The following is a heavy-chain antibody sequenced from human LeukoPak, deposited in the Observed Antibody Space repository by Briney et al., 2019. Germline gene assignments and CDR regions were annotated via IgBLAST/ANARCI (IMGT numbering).Heavy chain of an antibody. CDR1: GGSFSGYY. J-gene: IGHJ5*02. D-gene: IGHD2-15*01. CDR2: INHSGST. Sequence: SETLSLTCAVYGGSFSGYYWSWIRQPPGKGLEWIGEINHSGSTNYNPSLKSRVTISVDTSKNQFSLKLSFVTAADTAVYYCARKRYCSGGSCPNWFDPWGQGTLVTVSS. V-gene: IGHV4-34*01. CDR3: ARKRYCSGGSCPNWFDP.